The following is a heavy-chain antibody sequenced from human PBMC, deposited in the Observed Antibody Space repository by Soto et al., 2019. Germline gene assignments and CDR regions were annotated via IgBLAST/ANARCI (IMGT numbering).Heavy chain of an antibody. J-gene: IGHJ4*02. CDR3: ARGRTVMYSSSWWAY. V-gene: IGHV4-34*01. Sequence: SETLSLTCAVYGGSFSGYYWSWIRQPPGKGLEWIGEINHSGSTNYNPSLKSRVTISVDTSKNQFSLKLSSVTAADTAVYYCARGRTVMYSSSWWAYWGQGTLVTVSS. CDR1: GGSFSGYY. CDR2: INHSGST. D-gene: IGHD6-13*01.